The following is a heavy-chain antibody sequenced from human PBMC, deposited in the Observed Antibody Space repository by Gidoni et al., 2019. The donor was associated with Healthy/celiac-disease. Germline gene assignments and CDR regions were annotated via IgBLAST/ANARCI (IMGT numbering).Heavy chain of an antibody. Sequence: QVQLVQSGAEVKKPGASVKVSCKVSGYTLTELSMHWVRQAPGKGLEWMGGFDPEDGETIYAQKCQGRVTMTEDTSTDTAYMELSSLRSEDTAVYYCATEKGPYSSSWYRSYGMDVWGQGTTVTVSS. J-gene: IGHJ6*02. V-gene: IGHV1-24*01. D-gene: IGHD6-13*01. CDR1: GYTLTELS. CDR2: FDPEDGET. CDR3: ATEKGPYSSSWYRSYGMDV.